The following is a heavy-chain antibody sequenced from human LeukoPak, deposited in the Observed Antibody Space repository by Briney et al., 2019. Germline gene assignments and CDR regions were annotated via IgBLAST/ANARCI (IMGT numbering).Heavy chain of an antibody. J-gene: IGHJ4*02. Sequence: ASVKVSCKASGYTFTGYYMHWVRQAPGQGLEWVGWINPNSGGTNYAQKFQGRVTMTRDTSISTAYMELSRLRSDDTAVYYCALGIAVAGVWNYWGQGTLVTVSS. CDR3: ALGIAVAGVWNY. CDR2: INPNSGGT. V-gene: IGHV1-2*02. D-gene: IGHD6-19*01. CDR1: GYTFTGYY.